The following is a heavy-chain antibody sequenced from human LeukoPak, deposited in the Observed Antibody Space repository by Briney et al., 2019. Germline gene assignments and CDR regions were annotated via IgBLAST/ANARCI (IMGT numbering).Heavy chain of an antibody. V-gene: IGHV3-20*04. CDR2: INGNGGTT. Sequence: GGSLRLSCAASGFTFSSYSMNWVRQAPGKGLEWVSGINGNGGTTIYADSVKGRFTISRDNARNSLYLQINSLRAEDTALYYCARGRIVGATHYFDYWGQGTLVTVSS. CDR1: GFTFSSYS. J-gene: IGHJ4*02. D-gene: IGHD1-26*01. CDR3: ARGRIVGATHYFDY.